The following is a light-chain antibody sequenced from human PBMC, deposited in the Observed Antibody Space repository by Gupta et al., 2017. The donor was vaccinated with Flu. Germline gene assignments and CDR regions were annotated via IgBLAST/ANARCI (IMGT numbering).Light chain of an antibody. CDR2: AAS. CDR3: QQSYSTPDT. Sequence: QMTQSPSSLSASVGDRVTITCRASQSISISLNWYQQKPGKVPKLLIYAASSLQSGVPSRFSGSGSGTDFTLTISRLQPEDFATYYCQQSYSTPDTFGQGTQLEIK. CDR1: QSISIS. J-gene: IGKJ5*01. V-gene: IGKV1-39*01.